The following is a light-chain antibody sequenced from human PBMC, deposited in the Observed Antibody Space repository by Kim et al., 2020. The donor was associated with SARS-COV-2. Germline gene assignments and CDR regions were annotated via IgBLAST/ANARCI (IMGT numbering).Light chain of an antibody. CDR2: GAS. CDR1: QSVSSN. V-gene: IGKV3-15*01. J-gene: IGKJ2*01. Sequence: SPGESATLACRAIQSVSSNLAWYQQKPGQAPRLLSDGASTRATGIPARFSGSGSGTEFTLTISSLQSEDFAVYYCQQYNNWLREYTFGQGTKLEI. CDR3: QQYNNWLREYT.